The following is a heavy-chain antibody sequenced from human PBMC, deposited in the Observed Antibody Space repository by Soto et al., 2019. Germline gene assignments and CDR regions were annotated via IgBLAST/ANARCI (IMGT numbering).Heavy chain of an antibody. CDR1: GGTFSSYG. V-gene: IGHV1-69*01. Sequence: QVQLVQSGAEVKKPGSSVKVSCKASGGTFSSYGISWVRQAPGQGLEWMGGFIPMFNRPHSARKFQGRVTITADESTSTANMDLSSLRSEDTAVYYCARGQFHHVSNYYYALDVWGQGTTVTVSS. CDR2: FIPMFNRP. J-gene: IGHJ6*02. CDR3: ARGQFHHVSNYYYALDV.